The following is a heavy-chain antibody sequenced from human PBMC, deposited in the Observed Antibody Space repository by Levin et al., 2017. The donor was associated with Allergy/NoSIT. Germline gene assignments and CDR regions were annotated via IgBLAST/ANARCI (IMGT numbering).Heavy chain of an antibody. CDR1: GFTFSSYG. Sequence: GGSLRLSCAASGFTFSSYGIHWVRQAPGKGLEWVAVISYDGRNQYYADSVKGRFTISRDNSKNTLYLQMNSLSAEDTAVYYCAKEIFGSPTPHDTFDIWGQGTMVTVSS. J-gene: IGHJ3*02. CDR3: AKEIFGSPTPHDTFDI. CDR2: ISYDGRNQ. V-gene: IGHV3-30*18. D-gene: IGHD1-26*01.